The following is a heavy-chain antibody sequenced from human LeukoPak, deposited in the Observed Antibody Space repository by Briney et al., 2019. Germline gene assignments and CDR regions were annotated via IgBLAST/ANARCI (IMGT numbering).Heavy chain of an antibody. Sequence: SETLSLTCTVSGGSISSGGYYWSWIRQHPGKGLEWIGYIYYSGSTYCNPSLKSRVTISVDTSQNQFSLKLSSVTAADTAVYYCARERRYYYDSSGFYPYFDYWGQGTLVTVSS. CDR2: IYYSGST. V-gene: IGHV4-31*03. CDR1: GGSISSGGYY. CDR3: ARERRYYYDSSGFYPYFDY. D-gene: IGHD3-22*01. J-gene: IGHJ4*02.